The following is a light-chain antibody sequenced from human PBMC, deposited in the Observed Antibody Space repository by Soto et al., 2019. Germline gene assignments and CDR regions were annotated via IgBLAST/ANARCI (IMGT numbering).Light chain of an antibody. CDR2: WAS. CDR1: QTVLYSSNNKNY. Sequence: DIVMTQSPDSLAVSLGERATINCKSSQTVLYSSNNKNYLAWYQQKPGQPPKLLIYWASTRESGVPDRFSGSGSGTDFTLTINSLQAEDVAVYYCHQYYTSHHTFGQGTKLEIK. V-gene: IGKV4-1*01. J-gene: IGKJ2*01. CDR3: HQYYTSHHT.